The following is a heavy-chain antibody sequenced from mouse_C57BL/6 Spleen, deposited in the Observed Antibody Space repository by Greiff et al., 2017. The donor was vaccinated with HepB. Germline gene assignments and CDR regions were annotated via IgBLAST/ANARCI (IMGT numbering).Heavy chain of an antibody. J-gene: IGHJ1*03. V-gene: IGHV1-80*01. Sequence: ESGAELVKPGASVKISCKASGYAFSSYWMNWVKQRPGKGLEWIGQIYPGDGDTNYNGKFKGKATLTADKSSSTAYMQLSSLTSEDSAVYFCAREGSWYFDVWGTGTTVTVSS. CDR1: GYAFSSYW. CDR2: IYPGDGDT. CDR3: AREGSWYFDV.